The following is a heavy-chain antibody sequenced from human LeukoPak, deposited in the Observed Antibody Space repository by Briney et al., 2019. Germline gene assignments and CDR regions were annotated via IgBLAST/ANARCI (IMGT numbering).Heavy chain of an antibody. CDR1: GVSISSYD. CDR3: AGRTVVFDY. V-gene: IGHV4-59*08. Sequence: PSETLSLTCTVSGVSISSYDWSWIRQPPGKGLEWIGYIYYSGSTYYNPSLKSRVAISVDTTKNQFSVKLSSVAAADTAVYYCAGRTVVFDYWGQGTLVTVSS. J-gene: IGHJ4*02. CDR2: IYYSGST. D-gene: IGHD4-23*01.